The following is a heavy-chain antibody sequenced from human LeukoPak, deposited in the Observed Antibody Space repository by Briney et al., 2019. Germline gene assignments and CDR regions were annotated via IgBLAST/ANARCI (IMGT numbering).Heavy chain of an antibody. CDR2: IIPIFGTA. D-gene: IGHD4-17*01. CDR3: ARDELTYGDLDY. J-gene: IGHJ4*02. V-gene: IGHV1-69*13. CDR1: GGTFSSYA. Sequence: SVKVSCKASGGTFSSYAISWVRQAPGQGLEWMGGIIPIFGTANYAQKFQGRVTITADESTSTAYMELSRLRSDDTAVYYCARDELTYGDLDYWGQGTLVTVSS.